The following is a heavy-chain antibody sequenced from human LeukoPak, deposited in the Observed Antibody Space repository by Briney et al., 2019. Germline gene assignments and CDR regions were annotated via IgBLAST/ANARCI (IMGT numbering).Heavy chain of an antibody. CDR1: GFTFTSYS. CDR2: ISSSSSTI. V-gene: IGHV3-48*02. Sequence: PGGSLRLSCAVSGFTFTSYSMNWVRQAPGKGLEWLSYISSSSSTIYSADSVKGRFTISRDNAKNSLYLQMNSLRDEDTAVYYCARDRYGDYDLDYWGQGTLVTVSS. J-gene: IGHJ4*02. D-gene: IGHD4-17*01. CDR3: ARDRYGDYDLDY.